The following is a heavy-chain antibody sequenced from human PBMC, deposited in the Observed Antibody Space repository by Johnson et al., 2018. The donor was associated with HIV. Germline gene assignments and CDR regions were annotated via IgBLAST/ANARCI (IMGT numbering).Heavy chain of an antibody. CDR3: AGDCSSTSCYPDAFDI. CDR2: ISWNSGSI. CDR1: GFTFSDYY. D-gene: IGHD2-2*01. V-gene: IGHV3-11*04. Sequence: QVQLVESGGGLVKPGGSLRISCAASGFTFSDYYMSWIRQAPGKGLEWVSGISWNSGSIGYADSVKGRFTISRDNAKNSLYLQMNNLRAEDTAVYYCAGDCSSTSCYPDAFDIWGQGTMVTVSS. J-gene: IGHJ3*02.